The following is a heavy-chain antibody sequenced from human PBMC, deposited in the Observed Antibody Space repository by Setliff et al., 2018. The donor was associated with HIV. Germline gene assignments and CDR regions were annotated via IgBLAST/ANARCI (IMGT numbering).Heavy chain of an antibody. CDR2: IYYSGSTSGGT. CDR3: AITGYSSGYWYFDY. D-gene: IGHD6-19*01. V-gene: IGHV4-59*01. J-gene: IGHJ4*02. Sequence: SETLSLTCTVSGVSITSYFWSWIRQPPGKGLEWIGFIYYSGSTSGGTNYNPSLKSRVTISLDTSKNQFSLNLSSVTAADTAVYYCAITGYSSGYWYFDYWGQGTLVTVSS. CDR1: GVSITSYF.